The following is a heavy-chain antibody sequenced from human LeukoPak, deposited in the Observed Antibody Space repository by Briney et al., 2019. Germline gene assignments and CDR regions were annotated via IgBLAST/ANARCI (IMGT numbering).Heavy chain of an antibody. J-gene: IGHJ4*02. CDR1: GGSISSSSYY. D-gene: IGHD6-13*01. V-gene: IGHV4-39*01. Sequence: SETLSLTCTVSGGSISSSSYYWGWIRQPPGKGLEWIGSIYYGGSTYYNPSLKSRVTISVDTSKNQFSLKLSSVTAADTAVYYCAKRIAAAGSFDYWGQGTLVTVSS. CDR2: IYYGGST. CDR3: AKRIAAAGSFDY.